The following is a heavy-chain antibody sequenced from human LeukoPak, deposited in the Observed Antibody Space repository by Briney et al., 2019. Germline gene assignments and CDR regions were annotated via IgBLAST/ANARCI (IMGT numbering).Heavy chain of an antibody. V-gene: IGHV3-23*01. J-gene: IGHJ4*02. CDR2: ISGTGGST. D-gene: IGHD3-16*01. Sequence: GGSLRLSCAASGFTFRSYVMSWVRRAPGKGLEWVSGISGTGGSTYYADSVKGRFTISRDNSKNTLYLQMNSLRAEDTAIYYCAKVTGGDMITYGGLDYWGQGTLVTVSS. CDR1: GFTFRSYV. CDR3: AKVTGGDMITYGGLDY.